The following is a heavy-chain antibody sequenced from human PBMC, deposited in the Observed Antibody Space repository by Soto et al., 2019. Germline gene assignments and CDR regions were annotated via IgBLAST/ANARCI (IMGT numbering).Heavy chain of an antibody. V-gene: IGHV4-34*01. CDR1: GGSFSGYY. CDR3: ARTTPTIPQPDHLAY. Sequence: PSETLSLTCAVYGGSFSGYYWSWIRQPPGKGLEWIGEINHSGSTNYNPSLKSRVTISVDTSKNQFSLKLSSVTAADTAVYYCARTTPTIPQPDHLAYWGQGTLVTVSS. CDR2: INHSGST. D-gene: IGHD1-1*01. J-gene: IGHJ4*02.